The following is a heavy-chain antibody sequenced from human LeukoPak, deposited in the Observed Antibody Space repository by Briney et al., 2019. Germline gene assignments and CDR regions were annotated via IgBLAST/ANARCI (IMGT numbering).Heavy chain of an antibody. Sequence: ASVKVSCKASGHTFTGYYMHWVRQAPGQGLEWMGWINPNSGGTNYAQKFQGRVTMTRDTSISTAYMELRSLRSDDTAVYYCARCPYYYDSSGYYNWFDPWGQGTLVTVSS. CDR3: ARCPYYYDSSGYYNWFDP. CDR2: INPNSGGT. D-gene: IGHD3-22*01. V-gene: IGHV1-2*02. J-gene: IGHJ5*02. CDR1: GHTFTGYY.